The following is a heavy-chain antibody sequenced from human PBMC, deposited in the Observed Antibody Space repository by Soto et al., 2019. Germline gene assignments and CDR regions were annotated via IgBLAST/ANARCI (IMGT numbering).Heavy chain of an antibody. CDR3: ARDPDDYVGNSPTFYI. V-gene: IGHV4-59*01. CDR2: GYHSGTT. D-gene: IGHD3-16*01. Sequence: SETLSLTCTVSGGSIRSYYWSWIRQPPGKGLEWIGYGYHSGTTNYNPSLKSRVTISVDTSNSQFSLKLTSVTAQDTAVYYCARDPDDYVGNSPTFYIWGQGTMVT. J-gene: IGHJ3*02. CDR1: GGSIRSYY.